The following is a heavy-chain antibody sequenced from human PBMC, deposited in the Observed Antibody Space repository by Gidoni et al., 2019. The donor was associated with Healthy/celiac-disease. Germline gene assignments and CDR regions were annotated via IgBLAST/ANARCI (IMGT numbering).Heavy chain of an antibody. V-gene: IGHV3-33*08. Sequence: QWQLLASGGGVVQPGRSPRLSCPASGFTFSSYGMHWVRQAPAKGLEWVEIIWYDGSNKYYADSVKGRFTISRDNTKNTLYLKMNSLRAEDTAVYYCARGGELLYFDYWGQGTLVTVSS. CDR3: ARGGELLYFDY. CDR2: IWYDGSNK. D-gene: IGHD1-26*01. J-gene: IGHJ4*02. CDR1: GFTFSSYG.